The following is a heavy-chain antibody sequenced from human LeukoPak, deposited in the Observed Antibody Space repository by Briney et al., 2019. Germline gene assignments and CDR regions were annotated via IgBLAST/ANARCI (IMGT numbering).Heavy chain of an antibody. CDR3: AKGSTGYYGSGSYMY. D-gene: IGHD3-10*01. J-gene: IGHJ4*02. CDR1: GFTFDDYA. Sequence: GGSLRLSCAASGFTFDDYAMHWVRQAPGKGLEWVSGISWNSGSIGYADSVKGRFTISRDNAKNSLYLQMNSLRAEDMALYYCAKGSTGYYGSGSYMYWGQGTLVTVSS. CDR2: ISWNSGSI. V-gene: IGHV3-9*03.